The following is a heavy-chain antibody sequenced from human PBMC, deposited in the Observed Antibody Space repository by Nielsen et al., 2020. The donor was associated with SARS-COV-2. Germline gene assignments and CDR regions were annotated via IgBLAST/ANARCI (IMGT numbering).Heavy chain of an antibody. CDR1: GFTFSSTY. D-gene: IGHD3-10*01. CDR3: AKDGVVRGDALDL. J-gene: IGHJ3*01. Sequence: GESLKISCSASGFTFSSTYMDWVRQAPGQGLVWVSRINPSGSGTAYADSVKGRFAVSRDNAENTVVLQIHSLRVEDTAVYYCAKDGVVRGDALDLWGQGTMVTVSS. CDR2: INPSGSGT. V-gene: IGHV3-74*01.